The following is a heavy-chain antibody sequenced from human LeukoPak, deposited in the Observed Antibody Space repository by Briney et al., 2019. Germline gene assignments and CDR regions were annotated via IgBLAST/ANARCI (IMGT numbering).Heavy chain of an antibody. J-gene: IGHJ5*02. D-gene: IGHD3-10*01. CDR1: GGSISSYY. CDR2: IYYSGST. V-gene: IGHV4-39*07. CDR3: ARGPYYYGSGSLNWFDP. Sequence: SETLSLTCTVSGGSISSYYWGWIRQPPGKGLEWIGSIYYSGSTYYNPSLKSRVTISVDTSKNQFSLKLSSVTAADTAVYYCARGPYYYGSGSLNWFDPWGQGTLVTVSS.